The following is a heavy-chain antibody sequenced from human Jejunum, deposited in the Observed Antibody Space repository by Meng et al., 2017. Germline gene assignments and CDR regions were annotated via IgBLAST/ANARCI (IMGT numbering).Heavy chain of an antibody. Sequence: GESLKISCAASGFTFSSYAMIWVRQAPGKGLEWVSAIGGSGRGTHYADPVKGRFTISRDNSKNTLYLQMNSLRTEDTAVYYCAKDPNGDYVGAFDFWGQGTMVTVSS. CDR2: IGGSGRGT. J-gene: IGHJ3*01. D-gene: IGHD4-17*01. CDR1: GFTFSSYA. CDR3: AKDPNGDYVGAFDF. V-gene: IGHV3-23*01.